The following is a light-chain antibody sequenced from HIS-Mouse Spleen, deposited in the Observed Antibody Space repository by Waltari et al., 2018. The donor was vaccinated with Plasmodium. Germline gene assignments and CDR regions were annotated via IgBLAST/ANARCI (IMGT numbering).Light chain of an antibody. Sequence: DIVMTQYPDSLAVSLGERTTINCKSRQSVLYSSNNKNYLAWYPQKPGQPPKLLIYWASTRESGVPDRFSGSGSGTDFTLTISSLQAEDVAVYYCQQYYSTPLTFGGGTKVEIK. J-gene: IGKJ4*01. V-gene: IGKV4-1*01. CDR1: QSVLYSSNNKNY. CDR3: QQYYSTPLT. CDR2: WAS.